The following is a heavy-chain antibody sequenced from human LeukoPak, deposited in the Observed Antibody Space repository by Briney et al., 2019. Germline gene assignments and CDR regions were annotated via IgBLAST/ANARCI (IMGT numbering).Heavy chain of an antibody. D-gene: IGHD6-13*01. CDR3: ARDRIPQSGYSSSWSFDY. CDR1: GYTFTSYG. J-gene: IGHJ4*02. CDR2: ISAYNGNT. V-gene: IGHV1-18*01. Sequence: GASVKVSCKASGYTFTSYGISWVRQAPGQGLEWMGWISAYNGNTNYAQKLQGRVTMTTDTSTSTAYMELSSLRSEDTAVYYCARDRIPQSGYSSSWSFDYWGQGTLVTVSS.